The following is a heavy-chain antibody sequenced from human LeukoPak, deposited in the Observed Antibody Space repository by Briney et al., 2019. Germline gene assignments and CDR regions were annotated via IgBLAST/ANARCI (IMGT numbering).Heavy chain of an antibody. D-gene: IGHD3-10*01. CDR1: GFTFSSYG. CDR2: IRYDGSNK. Sequence: GGSLRLSCAASGFTFSSYGMHRVRQAPGKGLEWVAFIRYDGSNKYYADSVKGRFTISRDNSKNTLYLQMNSLRAEDTAVYYCAKVGDGSGSYSDYWGQGTLVTVSS. J-gene: IGHJ4*02. V-gene: IGHV3-30*02. CDR3: AKVGDGSGSYSDY.